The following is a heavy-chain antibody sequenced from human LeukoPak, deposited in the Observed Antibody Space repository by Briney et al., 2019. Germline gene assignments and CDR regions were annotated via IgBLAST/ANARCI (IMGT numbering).Heavy chain of an antibody. V-gene: IGHV1-46*01. J-gene: IGHJ4*02. Sequence: ASVKVSCKASGYTFTTYYIHWVRQAPGQGLEWVGIINPSGGDTKYAQKFQGRVTLIRDTSTSTVSMELSSLRSEDTAVYYCARGHSSGSLGDYWGQGTLVTVPS. CDR3: ARGHSSGSLGDY. CDR1: GYTFTTYY. CDR2: INPSGGDT. D-gene: IGHD6-19*01.